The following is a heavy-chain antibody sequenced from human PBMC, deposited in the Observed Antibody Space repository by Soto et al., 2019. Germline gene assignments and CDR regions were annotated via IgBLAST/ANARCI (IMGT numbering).Heavy chain of an antibody. CDR2: MNPNSGNT. V-gene: IGHV1-8*01. CDR1: GYTFTSYD. CDR3: ARSGSTSWYKI. Sequence: QVQLVQSGAEVKKPGASVKVSCKASGYTFTSYDITWLRQATGQGLEWMGWMNPNSGNTGYAQKFQGRVTMTRDTSIDTAYMELSSLISDDTAVYYFARSGSTSWYKIWGQGTLVTVSA. J-gene: IGHJ4*02. D-gene: IGHD6-13*01.